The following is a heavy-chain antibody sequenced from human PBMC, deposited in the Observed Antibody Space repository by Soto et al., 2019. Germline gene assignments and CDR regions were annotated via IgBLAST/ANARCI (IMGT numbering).Heavy chain of an antibody. D-gene: IGHD4-17*01. V-gene: IGHV4-59*01. CDR2: IYYSGST. CDR1: GGSISSYY. J-gene: IGHJ4*02. CDR3: ARDHLDYGDYYYDY. Sequence: PSETLSLTCTVSGGSISSYYWSWIRQPPGKGLEWIGYIYYSGSTNYNPSLKSRVTISVDTSKNQFSLKLSSVTAAGTAVYYCARDHLDYGDYYYDYWGQGTLVTVSS.